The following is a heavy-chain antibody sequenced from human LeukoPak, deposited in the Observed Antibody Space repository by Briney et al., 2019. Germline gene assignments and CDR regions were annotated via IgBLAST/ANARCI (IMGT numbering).Heavy chain of an antibody. J-gene: IGHJ4*02. Sequence: GGSLRLSCAASGVNFMNTWMHWVREAPGKGLVWVARIKNYWSGIIYADSVKGRFTISRDNARNTLYLQMNSLRAEDTAVYYCARERGVSHPFDYWGQGTLVTVSS. CDR3: ARERGVSHPFDY. CDR2: IKNYWSGI. CDR1: GVNFMNTW. V-gene: IGHV3-74*01. D-gene: IGHD2-21*01.